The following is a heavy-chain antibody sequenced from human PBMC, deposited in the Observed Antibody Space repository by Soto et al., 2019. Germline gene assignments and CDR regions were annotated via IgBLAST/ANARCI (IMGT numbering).Heavy chain of an antibody. J-gene: IGHJ6*02. CDR3: ARDVDYDFWSGYQYYYYGMDV. V-gene: IGHV3-33*01. D-gene: IGHD3-3*01. CDR1: GFTFSSYG. Sequence: ESGGGVVQPGRSLRLSCAASGFTFSSYGMHWVRQAPGKGLEWVAVIWYDGSNKYYADSVKGRFTISRDNSKNTLYLQMNSLRAEDTAVYYCARDVDYDFWSGYQYYYYGMDVWGQGTTVTVSS. CDR2: IWYDGSNK.